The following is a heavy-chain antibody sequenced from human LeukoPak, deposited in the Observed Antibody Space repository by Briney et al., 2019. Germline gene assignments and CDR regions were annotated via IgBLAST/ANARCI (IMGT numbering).Heavy chain of an antibody. V-gene: IGHV3-23*01. J-gene: IGHJ5*02. D-gene: IGHD1-26*01. CDR1: GFTFSSYA. Sequence: GGSLRLSCAASGFTFSSYAMGWVRQAPGKGLEWVSAISGSGGSTYYADSVKGRFTISRDNSENTLYLQMKSLRADDTAVYYCARDYSGTNFNWFDPWGQGTLVTVSS. CDR2: ISGSGGST. CDR3: ARDYSGTNFNWFDP.